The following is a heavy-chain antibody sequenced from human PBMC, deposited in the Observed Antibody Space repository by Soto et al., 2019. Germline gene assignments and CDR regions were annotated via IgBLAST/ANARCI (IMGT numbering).Heavy chain of an antibody. Sequence: ASVKVSCKASGYTSTSYDINWVRQATGQGLEWMGWMNPNSGNTGYAQKFQGRVTMTRNTSISTAYMELSSLRSEDTAVYYCAILYGSGSFYYGMGVWGQGTTVTVSS. CDR2: MNPNSGNT. CDR3: AILYGSGSFYYGMGV. V-gene: IGHV1-8*01. J-gene: IGHJ6*02. D-gene: IGHD3-10*01. CDR1: GYTSTSYD.